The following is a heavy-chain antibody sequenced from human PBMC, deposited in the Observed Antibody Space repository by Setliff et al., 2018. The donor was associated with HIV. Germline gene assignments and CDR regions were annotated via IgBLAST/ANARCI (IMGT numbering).Heavy chain of an antibody. Sequence: GGSLRLSCAASGFTFSNAWMSWVRQAPGKGLEWVGRIKSKTDGGTTDYAAPVKGRFTISRDDSKNTLYLQMNSLKTEDTAVYYCTSEEPYYDILTGLDAFDIWGQGTMFTVSS. V-gene: IGHV3-15*01. CDR3: TSEEPYYDILTGLDAFDI. CDR1: GFTFSNAW. D-gene: IGHD3-9*01. J-gene: IGHJ3*02. CDR2: IKSKTDGGTT.